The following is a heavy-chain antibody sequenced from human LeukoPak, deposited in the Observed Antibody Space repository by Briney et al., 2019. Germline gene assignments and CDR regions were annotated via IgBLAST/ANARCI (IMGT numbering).Heavy chain of an antibody. CDR2: ITWNGAST. J-gene: IGHJ2*01. CDR3: AREYGDYSSYFDL. CDR1: GSTFDDYG. D-gene: IGHD4-17*01. Sequence: GGSLRLSCAASGSTFDDYGMSWVRQAPGKGLEWVTGITWNGASTGFADSVKGRFTISRDNAKNSLYLGMSSLRAEDTALYYCAREYGDYSSYFDLWGRGTLVTVSS. V-gene: IGHV3-20*04.